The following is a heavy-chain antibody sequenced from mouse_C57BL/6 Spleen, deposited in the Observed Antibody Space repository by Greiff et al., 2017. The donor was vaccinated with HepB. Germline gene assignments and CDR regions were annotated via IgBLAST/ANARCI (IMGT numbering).Heavy chain of an antibody. D-gene: IGHD2-4*01. CDR3: AREGYYDGPWFAY. V-gene: IGHV1-61*01. CDR1: GYTFTSYW. J-gene: IGHJ3*01. CDR2: IYPSDSET. Sequence: QQPGAELVRPGSSVKLSCKASGYTFTSYWMDWVKQRPGQGLEWIGNIYPSDSETHYNQKFKDKATLTVDKSSSTAYMQLSSLTSEDSAVYYCAREGYYDGPWFAYWGQGTLVTVSA.